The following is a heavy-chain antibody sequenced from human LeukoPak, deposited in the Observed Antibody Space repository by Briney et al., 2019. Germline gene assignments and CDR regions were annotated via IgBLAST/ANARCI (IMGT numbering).Heavy chain of an antibody. J-gene: IGHJ3*02. D-gene: IGHD6-13*01. CDR1: GFTFSSYE. CDR2: ISSSGSTI. CDR3: ARGPKYSSSVKAFDI. Sequence: GGSLRLSCAASGFTFSSYEMNWVRQAPGKGLEWVSYISSSGSTIYYADSVKGRFIISRDNAKNSLYLQMNSLRAEDTALYYCARGPKYSSSVKAFDIWGQGTMVTVSS. V-gene: IGHV3-48*03.